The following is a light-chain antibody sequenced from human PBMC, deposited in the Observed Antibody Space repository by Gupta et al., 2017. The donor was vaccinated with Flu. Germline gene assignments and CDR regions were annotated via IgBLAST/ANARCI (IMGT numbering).Light chain of an antibody. CDR1: SSDVGGYNY. CDR3: SSYTRSITLV. CDR2: EVT. V-gene: IGLV2-14*01. J-gene: IGLJ2*01. Sequence: TSSDVGGYNYVSWYQQHPGKAPKLMISEVTYRPSGVSNRFSGSKSGNTASLTISGLQPADEADYYCSSYTRSITLVFGGGTKLTVL.